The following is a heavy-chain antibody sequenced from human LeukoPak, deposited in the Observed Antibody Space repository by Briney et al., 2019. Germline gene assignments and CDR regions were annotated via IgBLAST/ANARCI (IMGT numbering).Heavy chain of an antibody. CDR3: ARGSGYQLLYLGEFNWFDP. Sequence: VASVKVSCKACGYSFTGYYMHWVRQAPGQGLEWMGWINPNSGGTNYAQKFQGRVTMPRDTTISTAYMELSSLRSEDTAVYYCARGSGYQLLYLGEFNWFDPWGQGTLVTVSS. D-gene: IGHD2-2*02. V-gene: IGHV1-2*02. CDR2: INPNSGGT. CDR1: GYSFTGYY. J-gene: IGHJ5*02.